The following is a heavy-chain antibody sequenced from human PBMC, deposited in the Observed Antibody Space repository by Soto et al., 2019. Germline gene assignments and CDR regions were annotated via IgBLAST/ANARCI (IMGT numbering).Heavy chain of an antibody. Sequence: QVQLVESGGGVVQPGRSLRLSCAASGFTFSSYGMHWVRQAPGKGLEWVAVISYDGSNKYYADSVKGRFTISRDNSKNTLYLQMNRLRAEDTAVYYCAKDPARVSVEGSFDPWGQGTLVTVSS. CDR3: AKDPARVSVEGSFDP. V-gene: IGHV3-30*18. J-gene: IGHJ5*02. CDR1: GFTFSSYG. D-gene: IGHD2-21*01. CDR2: ISYDGSNK.